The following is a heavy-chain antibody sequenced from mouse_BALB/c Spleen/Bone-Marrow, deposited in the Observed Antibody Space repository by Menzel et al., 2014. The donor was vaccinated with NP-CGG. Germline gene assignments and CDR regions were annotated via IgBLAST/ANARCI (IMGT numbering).Heavy chain of an antibody. CDR2: SRNKAKHYTT. J-gene: IGHJ3*01. Sequence: DVKLVESGGGLVQPGDSLRLSCATSGFTFSDFYMEWVRQPPGKRLEWIAASRNKAKHYTTEYSASVKGRFIVSRDTSQSILYLQMNALRAEDTAIYYCARDVGYGNYFVYWGQGTLVTVS. CDR1: GFTFSDFY. V-gene: IGHV7-1*02. CDR3: ARDVGYGNYFVY. D-gene: IGHD2-10*02.